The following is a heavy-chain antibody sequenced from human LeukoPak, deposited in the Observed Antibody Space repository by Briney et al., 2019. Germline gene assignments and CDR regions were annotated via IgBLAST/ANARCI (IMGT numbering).Heavy chain of an antibody. CDR2: IYCSGST. J-gene: IGHJ4*02. Sequence: SETLSLTCTVSGGSISSGGYYWSWIRQHPGKGLEWIGYIYCSGSTYYNPSLKSRVTISVDTSKNQFSLKLSSVTAADTAVYYCARDSLGETSAFDYWGQGTLVTVSS. D-gene: IGHD3-10*01. V-gene: IGHV4-31*03. CDR3: ARDSLGETSAFDY. CDR1: GGSISSGGYY.